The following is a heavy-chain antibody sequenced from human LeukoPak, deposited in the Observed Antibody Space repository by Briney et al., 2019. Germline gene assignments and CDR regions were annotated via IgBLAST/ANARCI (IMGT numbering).Heavy chain of an antibody. D-gene: IGHD1-26*01. CDR3: AKNFQWEVDY. J-gene: IGHJ4*02. CDR1: GFTFSSYA. V-gene: IGHV3-23*01. CDR2: ISGGGGST. Sequence: GGSLRLSCAASGFTFSSYAMSWVRQAPGKGLEWVSGISGGGGSTYHAASVKGRFTISRGNSKNTLYLQMNSLRAEDTAIYYCAKNFQWEVDYWGQGTLVTVSS.